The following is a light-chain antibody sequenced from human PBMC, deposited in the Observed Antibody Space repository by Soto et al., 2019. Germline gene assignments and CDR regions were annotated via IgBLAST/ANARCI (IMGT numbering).Light chain of an antibody. Sequence: QSVLTQPPSVSGAPGQRVTISCTGSRSNIGAGYDVHWYQQLPGTAPKLLIDGNTNRPSGIPDRFSGSKSGTSASLAVTGLQAEDVADYYCRSCDLNLRGVVFGGGTQLAVL. CDR1: RSNIGAGYD. CDR2: GNT. CDR3: RSCDLNLRGVV. V-gene: IGLV1-40*01. J-gene: IGLJ2*01.